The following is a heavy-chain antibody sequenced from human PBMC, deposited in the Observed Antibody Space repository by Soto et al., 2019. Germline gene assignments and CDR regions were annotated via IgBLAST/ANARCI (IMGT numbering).Heavy chain of an antibody. J-gene: IGHJ4*02. D-gene: IGHD3-22*01. CDR1: GFTFSSFG. CDR2: ISSDDSNK. Sequence: QVQLVESGGGVVQPGRSLRLSCAASGFTFSSFGMHWVRQAPGKGLEWVAVISSDDSNKYYAGSVKGRFTISRDNSKNTVFLQMNSLRAEDTAVYFCARDNYYDNRGFFSNFDYWGQGTLVTVSS. CDR3: ARDNYYDNRGFFSNFDY. V-gene: IGHV3-33*01.